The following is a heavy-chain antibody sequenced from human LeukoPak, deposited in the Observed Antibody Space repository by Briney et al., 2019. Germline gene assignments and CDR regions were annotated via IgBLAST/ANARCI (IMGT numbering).Heavy chain of an antibody. Sequence: SVTVSCKASGGTFSSYAISWVRQAPGQGLEWMGGIIPIFGTANYAQKFQGRVTITADESTSTAYMELSSLRSEDTAVYYCVRGWYGAPRSTFDIWGQGTMVTVSS. CDR2: IIPIFGTA. D-gene: IGHD2-15*01. J-gene: IGHJ3*02. CDR3: VRGWYGAPRSTFDI. CDR1: GGTFSSYA. V-gene: IGHV1-69*01.